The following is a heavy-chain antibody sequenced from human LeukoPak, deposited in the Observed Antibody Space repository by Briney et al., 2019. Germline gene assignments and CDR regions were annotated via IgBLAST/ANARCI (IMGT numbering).Heavy chain of an antibody. D-gene: IGHD6-19*01. CDR3: AKYGNSGWVIDN. Sequence: SETLSLTCTVSGGSIGNNYWTWIRQPPGKGLEYIGYIYYTGATNYNPSLKSRVTISVDTSKNQFSLKLSSVTAADTAVYFCAKYGNSGWVIDNWGQGALVTVSS. J-gene: IGHJ4*02. CDR1: GGSIGNNY. CDR2: IYYTGAT. V-gene: IGHV4-59*08.